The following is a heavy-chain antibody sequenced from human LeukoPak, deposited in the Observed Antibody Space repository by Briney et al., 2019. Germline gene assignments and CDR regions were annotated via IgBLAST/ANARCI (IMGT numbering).Heavy chain of an antibody. D-gene: IGHD3-10*01. CDR2: ISSSGSTI. V-gene: IGHV3-48*03. J-gene: IGHJ6*04. Sequence: GGSLRLSCAASGFTFSSYEMNWVRQAPGKGLEWVSYISSSGSTIYYADSVKGRFTISRDNAKNSLYLHMNSLRAEDTAVYYCARPYYGSGSYGYYYYGMDVWGKGTTVTVSS. CDR1: GFTFSSYE. CDR3: ARPYYGSGSYGYYYYGMDV.